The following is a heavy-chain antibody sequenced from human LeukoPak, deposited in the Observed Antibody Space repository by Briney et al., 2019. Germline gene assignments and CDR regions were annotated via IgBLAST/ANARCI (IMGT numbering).Heavy chain of an antibody. Sequence: ASVKVSSKASGYTFTSYGISWVRQAPGQGLEWMGWISAYNGNTNYAQKLQGRVTMTTDTSTSTAYMELRSLRSDDTAVYYCARDLCGGDCSPFDYWGQGTLVTVSS. V-gene: IGHV1-18*01. CDR2: ISAYNGNT. CDR3: ARDLCGGDCSPFDY. CDR1: GYTFTSYG. D-gene: IGHD2-21*02. J-gene: IGHJ4*02.